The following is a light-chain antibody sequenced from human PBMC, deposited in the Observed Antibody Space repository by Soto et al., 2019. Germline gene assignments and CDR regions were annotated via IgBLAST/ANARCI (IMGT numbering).Light chain of an antibody. V-gene: IGKV3-20*01. Sequence: EIVLTQSPGTLSLSPGEGAALYCRASQSVSSSFLSWYQQKPGQAPRLLIYGASSRATGIPDSFSGSGSGTDFSLTISRLEPEECAVYFGQQYGNSPVYTFGQGTRLEIK. CDR2: GAS. J-gene: IGKJ2*01. CDR3: QQYGNSPVYT. CDR1: QSVSSSF.